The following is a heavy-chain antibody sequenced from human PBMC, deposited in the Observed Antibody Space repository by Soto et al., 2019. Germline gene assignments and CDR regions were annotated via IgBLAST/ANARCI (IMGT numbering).Heavy chain of an antibody. Sequence: ESGGGVVQPGRSLRLSCAASGFTFSTYPMHWVRQAPGKGLEWVALISFDGNNKYYTDSVKGRFTISRDNSMNTLYLQMNSLRPGDTAVYYCVRERSSGYYPHYNMDVWGQGTTVTVSS. D-gene: IGHD3-22*01. CDR3: VRERSSGYYPHYNMDV. CDR2: ISFDGNNK. J-gene: IGHJ6*02. CDR1: GFTFSTYP. V-gene: IGHV3-30-3*01.